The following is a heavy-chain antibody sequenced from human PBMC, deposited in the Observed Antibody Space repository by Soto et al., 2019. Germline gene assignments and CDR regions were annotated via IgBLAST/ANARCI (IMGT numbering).Heavy chain of an antibody. D-gene: IGHD3-10*01. CDR1: GFTFSSYA. CDR3: VREAESVYHYCGMDV. V-gene: IGHV3-30-3*01. CDR2: ISYDGSNK. J-gene: IGHJ6*02. Sequence: QVQLVESGGGVVQPGRSLRLSCAASGFTFSSYAMHWVRQAPGKGLEWVAVISYDGSNKYYADSVKGRFTISRDHPKNTLYLQMNSLRAEDTAVYYCVREAESVYHYCGMDVWGQGTTVPVSS.